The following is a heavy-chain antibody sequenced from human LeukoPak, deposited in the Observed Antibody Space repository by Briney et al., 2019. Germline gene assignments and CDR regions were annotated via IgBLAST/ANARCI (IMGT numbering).Heavy chain of an antibody. CDR2: ITDSGGNT. Sequence: GGSLRLSCEASGFSFRNYAMSWVRQAPGKGLEWVSAITDSGGNTYHADPVKGRFTISRDNSKNTLFLQMNSLRVEDTAVYYCAKGSRSSRPYYFDFWGQGTLVTVSS. D-gene: IGHD6-6*01. J-gene: IGHJ4*02. CDR1: GFSFRNYA. V-gene: IGHV3-23*01. CDR3: AKGSRSSRPYYFDF.